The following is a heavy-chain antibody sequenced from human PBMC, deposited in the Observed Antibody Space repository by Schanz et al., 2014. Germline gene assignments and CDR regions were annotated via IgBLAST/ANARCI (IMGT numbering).Heavy chain of an antibody. Sequence: QLQLVQSGAEVKKPGSSVKVSCKASRSTFSSYTISWVRQARGQGLEWVGRFIPILDVGNYAQQFQGRVTFTADKSTSTAYLELRSLTSDDSAIYYCARHRFGVFYYGLDVWGQGTTILVSS. D-gene: IGHD3-10*01. J-gene: IGHJ6*02. CDR3: ARHRFGVFYYGLDV. CDR1: RSTFSSYT. V-gene: IGHV1-69*02. CDR2: FIPILDVG.